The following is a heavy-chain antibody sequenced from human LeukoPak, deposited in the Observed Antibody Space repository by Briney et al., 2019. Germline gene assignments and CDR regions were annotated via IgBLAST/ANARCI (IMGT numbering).Heavy chain of an antibody. V-gene: IGHV4-34*01. CDR2: INHSGST. D-gene: IGHD2-8*01. J-gene: IGHJ2*01. Sequence: SETLSLTCAVYGGSFSGYYRSWIRQPPGKGLEWIGEINHSGSTNYNPSLKSRVTISVDTSKNQFSLKLSSVTAADTAVYYCARGLGRYCTNGVCYTGYFDLWGRGTLVTVSS. CDR3: ARGLGRYCTNGVCYTGYFDL. CDR1: GGSFSGYY.